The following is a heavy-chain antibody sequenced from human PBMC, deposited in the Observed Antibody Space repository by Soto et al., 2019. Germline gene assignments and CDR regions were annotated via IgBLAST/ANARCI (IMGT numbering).Heavy chain of an antibody. Sequence: ASVKVSCKASGYTFINYYMHWVRQAPGQGLEWMGIINPNGGSTTYAQKFQGRVTLSRDTSTNTVIMELSSLRSEDTAVYYCAREKWLVRRNDPFDSWGQGTRVTVSS. CDR2: INPNGGST. CDR3: AREKWLVRRNDPFDS. V-gene: IGHV1-46*01. CDR1: GYTFINYY. D-gene: IGHD6-19*01. J-gene: IGHJ3*02.